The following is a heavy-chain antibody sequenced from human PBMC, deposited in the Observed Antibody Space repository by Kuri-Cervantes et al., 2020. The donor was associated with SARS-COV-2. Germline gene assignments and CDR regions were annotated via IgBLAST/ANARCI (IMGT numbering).Heavy chain of an antibody. Sequence: GGSLRLSCAASGFTVSSNYMSWVRQAPGKGLEWVSRINSDGSSTSYADSVKGRFTISRDNAKNTLYLQMNSLRAEDTAVYYCVRDSFYYDSSGSWLYNGMDVWGQGTTVTVSS. CDR1: GFTVSSNY. V-gene: IGHV3-74*01. J-gene: IGHJ6*02. CDR3: VRDSFYYDSSGSWLYNGMDV. CDR2: INSDGSST. D-gene: IGHD3-22*01.